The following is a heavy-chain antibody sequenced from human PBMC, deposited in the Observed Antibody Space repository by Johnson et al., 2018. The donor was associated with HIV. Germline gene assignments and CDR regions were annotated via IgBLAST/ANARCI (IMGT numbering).Heavy chain of an antibody. CDR2: ISWNRGTL. CDR3: VRDDRPDGFDI. CDR1: GFTFDDYA. V-gene: IGHV3-9*01. Sequence: VESGGGLVQPGRSLRLSCAASGFTFDDYAMHWVRHAPGKGLEWVSGISWNRGTLYYAASVQGRFTISRDNAKNSLYLQMSSLRAEDTALYYCVRDDRPDGFDIWGQGTMVTVSS. J-gene: IGHJ3*02.